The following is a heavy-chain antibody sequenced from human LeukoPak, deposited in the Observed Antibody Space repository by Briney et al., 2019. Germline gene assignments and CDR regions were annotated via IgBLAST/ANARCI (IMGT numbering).Heavy chain of an antibody. D-gene: IGHD3-22*01. CDR3: ARAVVVILRPYFDY. CDR1: GFTFSSYS. V-gene: IGHV3-48*04. J-gene: IGHJ4*02. CDR2: ISSSSSTI. Sequence: GSLRLSCAASGFTFSSYSMNWVRQAPGKGLEWVSYISSSSSTIYYADSVKGRFTISRDNAKNSLYLQMNSLRAEDTAVYYCARAVVVILRPYFDYWGQGTLVTVSS.